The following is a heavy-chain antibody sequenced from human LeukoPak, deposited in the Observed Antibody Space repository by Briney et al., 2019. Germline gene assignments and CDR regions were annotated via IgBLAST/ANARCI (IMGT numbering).Heavy chain of an antibody. CDR1: GYSISSGYY. CDR2: IYHSGTT. CDR3: VRGVATVVNRFYY. Sequence: SETLSLSCAVSGYSISSGYYWGWIRQPPGKGLEWTGRIYHSGTTYYNSSLKSRVPISVDTSKNQFSLNLNSVNSAATAGMYCVRGVATVVNRFYYSGERSLLTVSS. V-gene: IGHV4-38-2*01. D-gene: IGHD5-12*01. J-gene: IGHJ4*02.